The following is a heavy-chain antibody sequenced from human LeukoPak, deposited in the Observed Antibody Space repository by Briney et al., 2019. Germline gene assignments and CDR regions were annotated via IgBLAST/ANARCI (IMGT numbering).Heavy chain of an antibody. CDR1: GGSISSYY. CDR2: IYYSGST. Sequence: SETLSLTRTVSGGSISSYYWSWIRQPPGKGLEWIGYIYYSGSTNYNPSLKSRVTISVDTSKNQFSLKLSSVTAADTAVYYCARSYYYGSGSWDAFDIWGQGTMVTVSS. CDR3: ARSYYYGSGSWDAFDI. V-gene: IGHV4-59*01. D-gene: IGHD3-10*01. J-gene: IGHJ3*02.